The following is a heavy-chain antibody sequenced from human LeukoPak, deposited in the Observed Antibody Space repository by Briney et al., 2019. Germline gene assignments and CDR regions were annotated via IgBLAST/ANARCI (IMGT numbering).Heavy chain of an antibody. D-gene: IGHD3-3*01. CDR2: ITGSGGNT. CDR3: AKSVLGRVVVDFDY. V-gene: IGHV3-23*01. CDR1: GFTFSSYA. Sequence: GGSLRLSCATSGFTFSSYAMSWVSQAPGKGLEWVSAITGSGGNTYYADSVKGRFTISRDNSKNTLYLQMSSLRVEDTALYYCAKSVLGRVVVDFDYWGQGNLVTVSS. J-gene: IGHJ4*02.